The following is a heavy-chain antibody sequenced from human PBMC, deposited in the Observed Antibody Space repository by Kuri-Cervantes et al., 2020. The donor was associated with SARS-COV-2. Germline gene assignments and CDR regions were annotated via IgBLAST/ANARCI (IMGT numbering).Heavy chain of an antibody. CDR3: ARSRKNAYDFWTGVSDSDYFYGFDV. D-gene: IGHD3-3*01. J-gene: IGHJ6*02. Sequence: GESLKISCAASEFTFSNYAMNWVRQAPGKGLEWLSSINSAGTTIYYADSLKGRLTVSRDNGKNSLSLQMNSLRVQDSAIYFCARSRKNAYDFWTGVSDSDYFYGFDVWGQGTTVTVSS. CDR1: EFTFSNYA. CDR2: INSAGTTI. V-gene: IGHV3-21*01.